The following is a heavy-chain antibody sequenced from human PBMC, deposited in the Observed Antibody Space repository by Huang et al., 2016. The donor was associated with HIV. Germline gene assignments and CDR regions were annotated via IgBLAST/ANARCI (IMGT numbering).Heavy chain of an antibody. J-gene: IGHJ5*02. CDR2: IYYSGST. Sequence: QVQLQESGPGLVKPSETLSLTCSVSGGSISSHYWSWIRQPPGKALEWIGSIYYSGSTNSTPALKSRVTISVDTSKNQFSLKVTSVTAADSAVYFCARDSPQPTWGQGTLVTVSS. CDR3: ARDSPQPT. D-gene: IGHD6-13*01. V-gene: IGHV4-59*11. CDR1: GGSISSHY.